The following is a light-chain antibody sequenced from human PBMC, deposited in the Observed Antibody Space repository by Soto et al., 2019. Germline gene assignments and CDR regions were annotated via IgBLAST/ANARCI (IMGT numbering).Light chain of an antibody. CDR1: QSVSSSY. V-gene: IGKV3-20*01. CDR3: QQYGSSPPKT. Sequence: EIVLTHFPGILSLSLGERATLSCRAGQSVSSSYLAWYQQKPGQAPRLLIYGASSRATGIPDRFSGSGSGTDFTLTISRLEPEDFAVYYWQQYGSSPPKTFGQGTKVDIK. J-gene: IGKJ1*01. CDR2: GAS.